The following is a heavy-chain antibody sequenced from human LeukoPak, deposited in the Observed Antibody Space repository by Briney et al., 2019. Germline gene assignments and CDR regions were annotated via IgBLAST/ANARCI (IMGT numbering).Heavy chain of an antibody. CDR2: INPSGGST. CDR1: GYTFTSYY. D-gene: IGHD3-10*01. Sequence: ASVKVSCKASGYTFTSYYMHWVRQAPGQGLEWMGIINPSGGSTTYAQIFQGRVTMTRDTSTSTVYMELSSQRSEDTAVYYCARAPKGITRGFFDYWGQGTLVTVSS. J-gene: IGHJ4*02. CDR3: ARAPKGITRGFFDY. V-gene: IGHV1-46*01.